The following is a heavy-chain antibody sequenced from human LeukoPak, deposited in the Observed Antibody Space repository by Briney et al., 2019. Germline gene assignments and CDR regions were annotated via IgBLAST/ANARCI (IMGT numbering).Heavy chain of an antibody. Sequence: ASVKVSCKASGYTFSTCDINWVRQATGQGLEWMGGIIPIFGTANYAQKFQGRVTITADESTSTAYMELSSLRSEDTAVYYCARPSGSYDPYAAFDIWGQGTMVTVSS. J-gene: IGHJ3*02. CDR3: ARPSGSYDPYAAFDI. D-gene: IGHD1-26*01. CDR1: GYTFSTCD. CDR2: IIPIFGTA. V-gene: IGHV1-69*13.